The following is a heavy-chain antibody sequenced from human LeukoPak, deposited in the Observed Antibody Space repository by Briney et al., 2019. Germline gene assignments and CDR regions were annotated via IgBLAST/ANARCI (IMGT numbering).Heavy chain of an antibody. V-gene: IGHV1-8*01. CDR1: GYTFTSHD. D-gene: IGHD7-27*01. J-gene: IGHJ4*02. CDR3: VRTPPNWGFDY. CDR2: MSPNSGDT. Sequence: ASVTVSCKASGYTFTSHDINWVRQAAGQGLEWMGWMSPNSGDTGYAQKFQGRVTMTSDSSISTAYMELSSLRSEDTAIYYCVRTPPNWGFDYWGQGTLVTVSS.